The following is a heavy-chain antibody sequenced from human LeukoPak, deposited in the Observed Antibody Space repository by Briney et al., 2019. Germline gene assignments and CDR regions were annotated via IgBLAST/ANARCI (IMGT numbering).Heavy chain of an antibody. V-gene: IGHV3-9*01. CDR2: ISWNSGSI. Sequence: GGSLRLSCAASGFTFDDYAMHWARQAPGKGLEWVSGISWNSGSIGYADSVKGRFTISRDNAKNSLYLQMNSLRAEDTALYYCAKEGAYDILTGYPLDYWGQGTLVTVSS. J-gene: IGHJ4*02. D-gene: IGHD3-9*01. CDR1: GFTFDDYA. CDR3: AKEGAYDILTGYPLDY.